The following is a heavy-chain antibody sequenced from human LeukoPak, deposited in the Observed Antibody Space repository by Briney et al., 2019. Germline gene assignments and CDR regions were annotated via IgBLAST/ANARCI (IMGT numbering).Heavy chain of an antibody. CDR3: ERTMTGGLII. CDR2: IYSGGST. D-gene: IGHD3-10*01. J-gene: IGHJ4*02. CDR1: GFTVSSNY. Sequence: AGGSLRLSCAASGFTVSSNYLSWVRQAPGKGLEWVSVIYSGGSTYYADSVKGRFIISRDNSKNTVNLQMNSLRDEDTAVYYCERTMTGGLIIWGQGTQVTVSS. V-gene: IGHV3-66*01.